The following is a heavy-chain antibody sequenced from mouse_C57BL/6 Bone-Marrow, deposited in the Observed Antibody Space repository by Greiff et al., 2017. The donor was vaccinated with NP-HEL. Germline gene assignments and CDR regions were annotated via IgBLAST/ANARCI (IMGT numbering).Heavy chain of an antibody. Sequence: EVQLVESGGGLVKPGGSLKLSCAASGFTFSSYTMSWVRQTPEKRLEWVATISGGGGNTYYPDSVKGRFTISRDNAKNTLYLQMSSLKSEDTALYYCARQRQLRLRGSYFDYWGQGTTLTVSS. CDR3: ARQRQLRLRGSYFDY. V-gene: IGHV5-9*01. CDR1: GFTFSSYT. J-gene: IGHJ2*01. CDR2: ISGGGGNT. D-gene: IGHD3-2*02.